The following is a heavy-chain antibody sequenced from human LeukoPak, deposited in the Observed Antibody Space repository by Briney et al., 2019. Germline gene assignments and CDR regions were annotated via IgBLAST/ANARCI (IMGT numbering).Heavy chain of an antibody. J-gene: IGHJ4*02. V-gene: IGHV3-7*01. CDR1: RFNFRTKW. Sequence: GGSLRLSCAASRFNFRTKWMSWVRQPPGKGLEWAANLNEDGSEKYYVDSLKGRFTITRDNAENSLYLHMNSLRAEDTAVYYCARGGAGYYFDSWGQGTLLTVSS. D-gene: IGHD6-19*01. CDR2: LNEDGSEK. CDR3: ARGGAGYYFDS.